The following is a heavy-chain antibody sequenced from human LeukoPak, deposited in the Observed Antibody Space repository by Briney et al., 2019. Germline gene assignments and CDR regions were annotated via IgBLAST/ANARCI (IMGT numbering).Heavy chain of an antibody. Sequence: GGSLRLSCAASGFNFSTYEMNWVRQAPGKGREGVSYISSSGSTIYYAGSVKGRFTISRDNAKNSLYLQMNSLRAEDTAVYYCARDYYYGSGRFDYWGQGTLVTVSS. J-gene: IGHJ4*02. CDR3: ARDYYYGSGRFDY. D-gene: IGHD3-10*01. CDR2: ISSSGSTI. V-gene: IGHV3-48*03. CDR1: GFNFSTYE.